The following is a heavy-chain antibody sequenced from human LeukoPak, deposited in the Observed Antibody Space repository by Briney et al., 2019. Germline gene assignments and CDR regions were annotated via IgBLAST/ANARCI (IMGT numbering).Heavy chain of an antibody. Sequence: GGSLRLSCAASGFAFSSYAMSWVRQAPGKGLEWVSTFSISAGSTFYADSVKGRFTVSRDNSKNTMYLQMNSLRAEDKAVYYCAKAIYGTGWSKNDYWGQGTLVTVSS. CDR3: AKAIYGTGWSKNDY. J-gene: IGHJ4*02. D-gene: IGHD6-13*01. V-gene: IGHV3-23*01. CDR1: GFAFSSYA. CDR2: FSISAGST.